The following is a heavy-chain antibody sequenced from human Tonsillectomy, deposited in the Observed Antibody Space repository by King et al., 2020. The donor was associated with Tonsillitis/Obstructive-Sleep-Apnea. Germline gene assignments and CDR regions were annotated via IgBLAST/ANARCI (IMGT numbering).Heavy chain of an antibody. J-gene: IGHJ6*03. CDR3: AASPRYIYGYYYMDV. CDR2: IVVGSGNT. V-gene: IGHV1-58*01. Sequence: QLVQSGPELKKPGTSMKVSCKASGFTFASSAVQWVRQARGQPLEWMGWIVVGSGNTKYAQKFQERVTITWDQSTSTAYMEVSSLRSEDTAVYYCAASPRYIYGYYYMDVWGKGTTVTVSS. CDR1: GFTFASSA. D-gene: IGHD5-18*01.